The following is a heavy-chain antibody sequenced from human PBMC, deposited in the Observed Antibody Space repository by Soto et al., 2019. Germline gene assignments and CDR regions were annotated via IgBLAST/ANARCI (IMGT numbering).Heavy chain of an antibody. CDR1: GFTFSSYG. J-gene: IGHJ4*02. CDR3: ARDPVWFGELDY. CDR2: IWYDGSNK. V-gene: IGHV3-33*01. Sequence: GGSLRLYCAASGFTFSSYGMHWVRQAPGKGLEWVAVIWYDGSNKYYADSVKGRFTISRDNSKNTLYLQMNSLRAEDTAVYYCARDPVWFGELDYWGQGTLVTVSS. D-gene: IGHD3-10*01.